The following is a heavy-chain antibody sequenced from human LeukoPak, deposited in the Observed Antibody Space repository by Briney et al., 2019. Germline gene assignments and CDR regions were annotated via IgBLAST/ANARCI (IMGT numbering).Heavy chain of an antibody. Sequence: GGSLRLSCAASGFTFSSYGMQWVRQAPGKGLEWVAVIWNDGGKKYYADSVKGRFTISRDNSKNTLYLQMNSLRAEDTAVYYCARDRSAGRFYFDYWGQGTLVTVSS. CDR2: IWNDGGKK. J-gene: IGHJ4*02. CDR3: ARDRSAGRFYFDY. V-gene: IGHV3-33*01. D-gene: IGHD2-15*01. CDR1: GFTFSSYG.